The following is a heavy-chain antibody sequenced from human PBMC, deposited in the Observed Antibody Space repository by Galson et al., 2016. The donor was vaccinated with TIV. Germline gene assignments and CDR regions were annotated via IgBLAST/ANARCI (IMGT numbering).Heavy chain of an antibody. Sequence: SVKVSCKASGYTFTEYYIHWVRQAPGQGLEWMGWINPNSGGTMYAQKFQGWVTMNRDTSITKAYMEQRRMKSYHTAIYDCAKTGQEHEAFDIWGQGTMVTVFS. CDR1: GYTFTEYY. CDR3: AKTGQEHEAFDI. J-gene: IGHJ3*02. D-gene: IGHD1/OR15-1a*01. V-gene: IGHV1-2*04. CDR2: INPNSGGT.